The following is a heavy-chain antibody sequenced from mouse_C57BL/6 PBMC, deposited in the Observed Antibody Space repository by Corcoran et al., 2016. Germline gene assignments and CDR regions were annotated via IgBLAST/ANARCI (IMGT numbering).Heavy chain of an antibody. D-gene: IGHD1-1*01. Sequence: EVQLQQSGPELVKPGASVKISCKASGYTFTDYYMNWVKQSHGKSLEWIGDINPNNGGTSYNQKFKGKATLTVDKSSSTAYMELRSLTSEDSAVYYCARSGVVEGRYFDVWGTGTTVTVSS. V-gene: IGHV1-26*01. CDR2: INPNNGGT. J-gene: IGHJ1*03. CDR1: GYTFTDYY. CDR3: ARSGVVEGRYFDV.